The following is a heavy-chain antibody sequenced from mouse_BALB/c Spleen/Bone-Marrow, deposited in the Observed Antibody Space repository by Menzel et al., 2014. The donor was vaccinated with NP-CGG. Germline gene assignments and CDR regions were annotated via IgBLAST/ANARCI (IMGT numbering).Heavy chain of an antibody. CDR3: ARVTGTDFYFDV. V-gene: IGHV2-9*02. Sequence: VMLVESGPGLVAHSQSLSITCTVSGFSLTSYGVHWVRQPPGKGLEWLGVIWAGGSTNYNSALMSRLSISKDNSKSQVFLKMNSLQTDDTAMYYCARVTGTDFYFDVGGAGTTVTVSS. D-gene: IGHD4-1*01. CDR2: IWAGGST. J-gene: IGHJ1*01. CDR1: GFSLTSYG.